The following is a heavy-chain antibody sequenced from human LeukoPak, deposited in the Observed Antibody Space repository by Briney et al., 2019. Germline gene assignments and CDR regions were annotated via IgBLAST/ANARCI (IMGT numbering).Heavy chain of an antibody. CDR1: GFTFSDYY. CDR3: ASDSGYYYGSGSQRGYDY. Sequence: GGSLRLSCAASGFTFSDYYMSWIRQAPEKGLEWVSSISSSSSYIYYADSVKGRFTISRDNAKNSLYLQMNSLRAEDTAVYYCASDSGYYYGSGSQRGYDYWGQGTLVTVSS. J-gene: IGHJ4*02. V-gene: IGHV3-11*06. CDR2: ISSSSSYI. D-gene: IGHD3-10*01.